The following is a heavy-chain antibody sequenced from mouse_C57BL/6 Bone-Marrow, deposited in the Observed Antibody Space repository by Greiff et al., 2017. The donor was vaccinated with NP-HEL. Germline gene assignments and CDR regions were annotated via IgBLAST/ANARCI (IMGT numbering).Heavy chain of an antibody. Sequence: VKLVESGAELVKPGASVKISCKASGYAFSSYWMNWVKQRPGKGLEWIGQIYPGDGDTNYNGKFKGKATLTADKSSSTAYMQLSSLTSEDSAVYFCARRYSNFLYYFDYWGQGTTLTVSS. J-gene: IGHJ2*01. CDR1: GYAFSSYW. V-gene: IGHV1-80*01. CDR2: IYPGDGDT. D-gene: IGHD2-5*01. CDR3: ARRYSNFLYYFDY.